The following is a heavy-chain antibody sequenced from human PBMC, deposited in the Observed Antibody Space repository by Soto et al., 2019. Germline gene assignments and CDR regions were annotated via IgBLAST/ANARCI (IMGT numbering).Heavy chain of an antibody. V-gene: IGHV3-48*03. CDR1: GFTFSSYE. CDR3: ARDPIGNTIFGVVLGLD. J-gene: IGHJ4*02. Sequence: HPGGSLRLSCAASGFTFSSYEMNWVRQAPGKGLEWVSYISTSGSTIYYADSVKGRFTISRDNAKNSLYLQMHSLRAEDTAVYYCARDPIGNTIFGVVLGLDWGQGTLVTVSS. D-gene: IGHD3-3*01. CDR2: ISTSGSTI.